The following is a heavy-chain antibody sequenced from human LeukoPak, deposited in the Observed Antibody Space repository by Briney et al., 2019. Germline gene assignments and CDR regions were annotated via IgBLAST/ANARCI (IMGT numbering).Heavy chain of an antibody. V-gene: IGHV4-34*01. D-gene: IGHD5-12*01. CDR3: ARRKWLRWGFDY. CDR1: GGSFSGYY. Sequence: SETLSLTCAVYGGSFSGYYWSWIRQPPGKGLEWIGEINHSGSTNYNPSLKSRVTISVDTSKNQFSLKLSSVTAADTAVYYCARRKWLRWGFDYWGQGTLVTVSS. CDR2: INHSGST. J-gene: IGHJ4*02.